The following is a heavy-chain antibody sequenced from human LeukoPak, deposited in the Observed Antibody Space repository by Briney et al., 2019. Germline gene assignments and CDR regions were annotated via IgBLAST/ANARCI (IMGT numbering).Heavy chain of an antibody. V-gene: IGHV3-74*01. D-gene: IGHD2-21*02. CDR2: SNSDGSST. CDR3: ARERVVVTAIEDCYYGMDV. Sequence: PGGSLRLSCAASGFTVSSYWMHWVRQAPGKGLVWVSRSNSDGSSTIYADSVKGRFTISRENAKNTLYLQMNSLRAEDTAVYYCARERVVVTAIEDCYYGMDVWGQGTTVTVSS. J-gene: IGHJ6*02. CDR1: GFTVSSYW.